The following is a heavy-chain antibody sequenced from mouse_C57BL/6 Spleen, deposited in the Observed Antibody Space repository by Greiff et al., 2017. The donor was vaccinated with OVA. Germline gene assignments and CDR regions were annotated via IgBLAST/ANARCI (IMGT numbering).Heavy chain of an antibody. V-gene: IGHV5-6*02. CDR3: ARRDYYGSSNYYAMDY. Sequence: EVMLVGSGGDLVKPGGSLKLSCAASGFTFSSYGMSWVRQTPDKRLEWVATISSGGSYTYYPDSVKGRFTISRDNAKNTLYLQMSSLKSEDTAMYYCARRDYYGSSNYYAMDYWGQGTSVTVSS. J-gene: IGHJ4*01. CDR1: GFTFSSYG. CDR2: ISSGGSYT. D-gene: IGHD1-1*01.